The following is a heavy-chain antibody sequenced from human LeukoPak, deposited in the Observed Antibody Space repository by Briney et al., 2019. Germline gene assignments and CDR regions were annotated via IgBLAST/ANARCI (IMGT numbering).Heavy chain of an antibody. J-gene: IGHJ3*02. V-gene: IGHV3-30*02. CDR2: IRYDGSNK. CDR3: AKDLGCSSTSCYRFGAFDI. Sequence: GGSLRLSCPASGFTFSSYGMHWVRQAPGKGLEWVAFIRYDGSNKYYADSVKGRFTISRDNSKNTLYLRMNSLRAEDTAVYYCAKDLGCSSTSCYRFGAFDIWGQGTMVTVSS. D-gene: IGHD2-2*01. CDR1: GFTFSSYG.